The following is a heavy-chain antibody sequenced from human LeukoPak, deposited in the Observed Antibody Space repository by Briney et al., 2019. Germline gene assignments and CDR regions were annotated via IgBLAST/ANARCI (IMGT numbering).Heavy chain of an antibody. J-gene: IGHJ6*03. Sequence: KPSETLSLTCTVSGDSISRYYWSWIRQPQGKGLEWIGYIYYSGSTNYNPSLKSRVTISVDTSKNQFSLKLSSVTAADTAVYYCARTTEAHSWRTRYYDYYMDVWGKGTTVTVSS. V-gene: IGHV4-59*01. CDR3: ARTTEAHSWRTRYYDYYMDV. D-gene: IGHD6-13*01. CDR1: GDSISRYY. CDR2: IYYSGST.